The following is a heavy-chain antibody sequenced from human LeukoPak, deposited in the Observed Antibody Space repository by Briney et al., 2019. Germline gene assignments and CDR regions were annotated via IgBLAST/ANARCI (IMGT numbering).Heavy chain of an antibody. D-gene: IGHD5-24*01. V-gene: IGHV1-2*02. CDR2: INPNSGGT. J-gene: IGHJ4*02. CDR1: GYTFTGYY. Sequence: ASVKVSCKASGYTFTGYYMHWVRQAPGQGLEWMGWINPNSGGTNYGQKFQGRVTMTRDTSISTAYMELSRLRSDDTAVYYCARGGEMATITGYWGQGTLVTVSS. CDR3: ARGGEMATITGY.